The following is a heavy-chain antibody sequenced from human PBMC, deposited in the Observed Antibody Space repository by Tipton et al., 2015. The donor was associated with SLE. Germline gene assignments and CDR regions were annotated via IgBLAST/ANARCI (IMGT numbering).Heavy chain of an antibody. CDR3: ARDLKFLDY. CDR1: GGSISSGGYY. Sequence: LRLSCTVSGGSISSGGYYWSWIRQHPGKDLELIGFIYQSGSTYYNPSLRSRVIISLDRSKNQFSLNLTSLTAADTAIYYCARDLKFLDYWGQGIHVTVSS. J-gene: IGHJ4*02. V-gene: IGHV4-31*03. CDR2: IYQSGST.